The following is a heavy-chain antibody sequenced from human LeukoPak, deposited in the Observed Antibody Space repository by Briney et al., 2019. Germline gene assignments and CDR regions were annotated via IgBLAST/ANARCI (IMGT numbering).Heavy chain of an antibody. Sequence: QPGGSLRLSCAASGFTFSSYAMSWVRQAPGKGLEWVSAISGSGGSTYYADSVKGRFTISRDNSKNTLYLQMNSLRAEDTAVYYCAKDFNYGSSGYYGYWGQGTLVTVSS. D-gene: IGHD3-22*01. CDR3: AKDFNYGSSGYYGY. V-gene: IGHV3-23*01. CDR2: ISGSGGST. CDR1: GFTFSSYA. J-gene: IGHJ4*02.